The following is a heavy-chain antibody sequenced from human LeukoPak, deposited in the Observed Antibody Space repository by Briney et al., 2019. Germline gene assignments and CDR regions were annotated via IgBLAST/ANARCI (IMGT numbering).Heavy chain of an antibody. CDR1: GFTFSNYD. Sequence: TGGSLRLSCAASGFTFSNYDMHWVRQATGKGLEWVSVIGTAGDTYYPGSVKGRFTISRENAKSSLYLQMNSLRAGDTAVYYCARGSSGWSFDYWGQGTLVTVSS. CDR3: ARGSSGWSFDY. D-gene: IGHD6-19*01. V-gene: IGHV3-13*01. J-gene: IGHJ4*02. CDR2: IGTAGDT.